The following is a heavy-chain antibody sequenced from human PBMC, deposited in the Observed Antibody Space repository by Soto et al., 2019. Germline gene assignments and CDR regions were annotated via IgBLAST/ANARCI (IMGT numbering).Heavy chain of an antibody. D-gene: IGHD3-22*01. V-gene: IGHV3-11*06. J-gene: IGHJ4*02. CDR1: GFNFXDYY. CDR3: ARWLEVLTTSDS. Sequence: QMQLVESGGGLVKPGGXLXLSCAASGFNFXDYYMSWXRQAPGKGLEWISYISTSSRDTEYADSVKGRFMISRDNAKRSMSLQMNSLRVEDTAVYYCARWLEVLTTSDSWGQGTLVTVSS. CDR2: ISTSSRDT.